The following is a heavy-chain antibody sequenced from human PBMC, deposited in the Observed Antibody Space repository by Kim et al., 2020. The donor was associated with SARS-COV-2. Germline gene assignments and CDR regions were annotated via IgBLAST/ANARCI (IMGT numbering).Heavy chain of an antibody. D-gene: IGHD3-22*01. CDR1: GYTFTSYS. J-gene: IGHJ4*02. Sequence: ASVKVSCKASGYTFTSYSMHWVRQAPGQGLEWMGLINPNGGNPSYAQKFQGRVTMTRDTSTSTAYMELSSLRSEDTAVYYCARDSGVYYYDNLYDYWGQGTLVTVSS. V-gene: IGHV1-46*01. CDR3: ARDSGVYYYDNLYDY. CDR2: INPNGGNP.